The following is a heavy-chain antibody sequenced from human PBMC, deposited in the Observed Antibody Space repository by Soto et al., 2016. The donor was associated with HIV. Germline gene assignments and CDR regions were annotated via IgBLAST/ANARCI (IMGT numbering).Heavy chain of an antibody. D-gene: IGHD3-10*01. CDR3: ARGYPYGSGSYCDY. V-gene: IGHV1-2*02. J-gene: IGHJ4*02. CDR1: GYSFTGYY. Sequence: QVQLVQSGAEVKKPGASVKVSCKASGYSFTGYYIHWVRQAPGQGLEWMGWINPNSGGTNYAQKFQGRITLTRNTSISTAYMDLSRLRSDDTAVYYCARGYPYGSGSYCDYWGQGTLVTVSS. CDR2: INPNSGGT.